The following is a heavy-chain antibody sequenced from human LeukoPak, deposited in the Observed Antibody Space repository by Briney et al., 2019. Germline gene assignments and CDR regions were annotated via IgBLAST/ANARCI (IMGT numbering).Heavy chain of an antibody. CDR1: GFTFSSYA. CDR2: ISYDGSNK. Sequence: QTGGSLRLSCAASGFTFSSYAMHWVRQAPGKGLEWVAVISYDGSNKYYADSVKGRFTISRDNSKNTLYLQMNSLRAEDTAVYYCARDQAQEGYYYGMDVWGQGTTVTVSS. V-gene: IGHV3-30-3*01. CDR3: ARDQAQEGYYYGMDV. J-gene: IGHJ6*02.